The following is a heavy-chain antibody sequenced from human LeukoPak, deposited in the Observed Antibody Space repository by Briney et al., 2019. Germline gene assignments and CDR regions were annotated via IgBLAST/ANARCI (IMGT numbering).Heavy chain of an antibody. CDR2: ISSSSSYI. CDR1: GFTFSSYS. CDR3: ARLLWFGESSEED. V-gene: IGHV3-21*01. Sequence: GGSLRLSCAASGFTFSSYSMNWVRQAPGKGLEWVSSISSSSSYIYYADSVKGRFTISRDNAKNSLYLQMNSLRAEDTAVYYCARLLWFGESSEEDWGQGTLVTVSS. D-gene: IGHD3-10*01. J-gene: IGHJ4*02.